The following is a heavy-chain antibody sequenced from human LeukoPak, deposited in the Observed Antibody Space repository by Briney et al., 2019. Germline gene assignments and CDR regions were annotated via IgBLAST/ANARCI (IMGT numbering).Heavy chain of an antibody. CDR1: GFTFSSYA. CDR2: ISGSGGST. V-gene: IGHV3-23*01. Sequence: GASLRLSCAASGFTFSSYAMSCVRHAPAKGLVWVSAISGSGGSTYYADSVKGRFTISRDNSKNTLYLRMNSLRADDTAVYYCAKYSSSWYVAAFDYWGRGTLVTVSS. CDR3: AKYSSSWYVAAFDY. J-gene: IGHJ4*02. D-gene: IGHD6-13*01.